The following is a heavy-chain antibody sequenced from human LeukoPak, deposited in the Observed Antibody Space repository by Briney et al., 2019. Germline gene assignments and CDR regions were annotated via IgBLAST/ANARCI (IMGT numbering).Heavy chain of an antibody. CDR1: GGTFSSYA. CDR3: AKDGDCSGGSCYDY. J-gene: IGHJ4*02. D-gene: IGHD2-15*01. Sequence: ASVKVSCKASGGTFSSYAISWFRQSPGQGLEWMGGIIPIFGTANYAQKFQGRVTITADESTSTAYMELSSLRSEDTAVYYCAKDGDCSGGSCYDYWGQGTLVTVSS. V-gene: IGHV1-69*13. CDR2: IIPIFGTA.